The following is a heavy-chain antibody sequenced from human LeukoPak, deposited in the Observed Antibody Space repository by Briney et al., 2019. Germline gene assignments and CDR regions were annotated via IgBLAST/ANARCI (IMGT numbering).Heavy chain of an antibody. CDR3: ARGPELERFDY. CDR1: GGTFSSYA. Sequence: GASVTVSFKASGGTFSSYAISWVRPAPGQGLEWMGGIIPIFGTANYAQKFQGRVTITTDESTSTAYMELSSLRSEDTAVYYCARGPELERFDYWGQGTLVTVSS. V-gene: IGHV1-69*05. D-gene: IGHD1-1*01. CDR2: IIPIFGTA. J-gene: IGHJ4*02.